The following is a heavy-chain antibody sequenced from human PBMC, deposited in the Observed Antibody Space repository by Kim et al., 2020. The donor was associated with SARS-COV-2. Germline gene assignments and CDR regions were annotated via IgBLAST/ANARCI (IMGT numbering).Heavy chain of an antibody. D-gene: IGHD6-19*01. CDR2: IIPILGIA. CDR3: ARVVAVAGHDAFDI. V-gene: IGHV1-69*10. J-gene: IGHJ3*02. CDR1: GGTFSSHA. Sequence: SVKVSCKASGGTFSSHAISWVRQAPGQGPEWMGRIIPILGIANYAQKFQGRVTITADKSTSTAYMELSSLRSEDTSVYYCARVVAVAGHDAFDIWGQGTMVIVSS.